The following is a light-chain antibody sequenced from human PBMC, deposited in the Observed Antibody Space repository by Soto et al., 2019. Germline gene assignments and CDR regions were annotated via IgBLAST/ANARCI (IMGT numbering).Light chain of an antibody. CDR1: QSVSSY. V-gene: IGKV3-11*01. CDR2: DTS. Sequence: EIVLTQSPATLSLSPGERATLSCRASQSVSSYLGWYQQKPGQAPRLLIYDTSNRATGIQARFSGSGSGTDFTLTISSLEPEDFAVYYCQQRSNWPLTFGKGTRLEIK. J-gene: IGKJ5*01. CDR3: QQRSNWPLT.